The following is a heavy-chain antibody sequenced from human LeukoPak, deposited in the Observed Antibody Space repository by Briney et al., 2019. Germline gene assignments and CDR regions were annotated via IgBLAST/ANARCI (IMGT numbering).Heavy chain of an antibody. D-gene: IGHD4-11*01. V-gene: IGHV3-33*06. Sequence: GGSLTLSCVASQFTFSHYGMHWVRQAPGKGLEWVAVIWNDGSNQYYADSVKGRFTISRDNFQNTVYLQMNSLRAEDTAVYYCAKDAQRGFGYSNSLEYWGQGTLVTVSS. CDR3: AKDAQRGFGYSNSLEY. CDR2: IWNDGSNQ. J-gene: IGHJ4*02. CDR1: QFTFSHYG.